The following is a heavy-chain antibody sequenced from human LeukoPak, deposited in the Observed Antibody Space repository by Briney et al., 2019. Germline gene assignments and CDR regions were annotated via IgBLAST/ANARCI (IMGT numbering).Heavy chain of an antibody. Sequence: ASVEVSCKASGYTFTGYYMHRLRQAPGQGLEWMGWSNPNSGGTNYAQKFQGRVTMIRDTSISSAYMELSRLRSDDTAVYYCARDPTGYYHFDCWGQGTLATVSS. J-gene: IGHJ4*02. CDR1: GYTFTGYY. V-gene: IGHV1-2*02. D-gene: IGHD3-9*01. CDR2: SNPNSGGT. CDR3: ARDPTGYYHFDC.